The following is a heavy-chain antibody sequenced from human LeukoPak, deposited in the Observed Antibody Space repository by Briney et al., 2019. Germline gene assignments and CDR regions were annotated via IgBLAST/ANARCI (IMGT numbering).Heavy chain of an antibody. CDR2: IYYSGGT. CDR1: GGSVSSHY. CDR3: ARTNYCQFLDNWFDP. D-gene: IGHD3-3*01. Sequence: SETLSLTCTVSGGSVSSHYWSWIRQPPGKGLEWIGYIYYSGGTNYNPSLKIRVTISVDTSKNQFSLKLSFVTAADTAVYYCARTNYCQFLDNWFDPWGQGTLVTVSS. J-gene: IGHJ5*02. V-gene: IGHV4-59*08.